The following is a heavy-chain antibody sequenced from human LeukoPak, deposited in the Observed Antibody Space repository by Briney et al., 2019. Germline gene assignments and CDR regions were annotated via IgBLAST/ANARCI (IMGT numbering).Heavy chain of an antibody. V-gene: IGHV3-21*01. CDR3: ARGQWLPKYYFDC. CDR2: ISSSSSYI. Sequence: PGGSLRLSCAASGFTFSSYSMNWVRQAPGKGLEWVSSISSSSSYIYYADSVKGRFTISRDNAKNSLYLQMNSLRAEDTAVYYCARGQWLPKYYFDCWGQGTLVTVSS. J-gene: IGHJ4*02. D-gene: IGHD6-19*01. CDR1: GFTFSSYS.